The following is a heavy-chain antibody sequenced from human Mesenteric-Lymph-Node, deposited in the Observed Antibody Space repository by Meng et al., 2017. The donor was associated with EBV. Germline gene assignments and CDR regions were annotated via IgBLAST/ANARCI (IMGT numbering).Heavy chain of an antibody. D-gene: IGHD2-8*01. CDR2: IYHSGST. CDR1: RGSISSSHW. V-gene: IGHV4-4*02. Sequence: QGRWQESGQGLVKPSGTRSLTCAVSRGSISSSHWWSWVRQPPGKGLEWIGDIYHSGSTNYSPSLKSRVTMSMDTSNNQFSLRLTSVTAADTAVYYCGTMVARWGAENPNDYWGQGILVTVSS. J-gene: IGHJ4*02. CDR3: GTMVARWGAENPNDY.